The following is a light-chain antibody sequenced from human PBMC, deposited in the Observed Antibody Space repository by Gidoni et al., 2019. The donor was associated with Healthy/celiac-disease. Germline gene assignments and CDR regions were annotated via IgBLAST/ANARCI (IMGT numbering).Light chain of an antibody. J-gene: IGKJ2*04. Sequence: MVLTQSPGTLSLSPGERATLSCRASQSVSSSYLAWYQQKPGQAPRLLIYGASSRATGIPDRFSGSGSGTDFTLTISRLEPEDFAVYYCQQYGSSPQCSFGQGTKLEIK. V-gene: IGKV3-20*01. CDR1: QSVSSSY. CDR2: GAS. CDR3: QQYGSSPQCS.